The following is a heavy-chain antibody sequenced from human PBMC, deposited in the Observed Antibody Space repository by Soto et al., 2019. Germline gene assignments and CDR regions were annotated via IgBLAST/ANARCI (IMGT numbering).Heavy chain of an antibody. J-gene: IGHJ4*02. Sequence: ASLSLTCPVSGPSISSSSYYWGWIRDPPGKGLEWIGSIYYSGSTYYNPYLKSRVTISVDTSKNQFSLKLSSVTAADTAVYYCARRPKWELTGGFDYWGQRTLVTVSS. V-gene: IGHV4-39*01. CDR2: IYYSGST. CDR3: ARRPKWELTGGFDY. D-gene: IGHD1-26*01. CDR1: GPSISSSSYY.